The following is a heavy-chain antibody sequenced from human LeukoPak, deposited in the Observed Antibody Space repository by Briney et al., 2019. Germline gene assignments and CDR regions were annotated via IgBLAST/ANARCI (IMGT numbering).Heavy chain of an antibody. CDR2: IISIFGTA. D-gene: IGHD2-2*01. J-gene: IGHJ6*03. V-gene: IGHV1-69*13. Sequence: SVKVSCKASGGTFSSYAISWVRQAPGQGLEWMGGIISIFGTANYAQKFQGRVTITADESTSTAYMELSSLRSEDTAVYYCAMTIVVVPAASPYYYYMDVWGKGTTVTVSS. CDR1: GGTFSSYA. CDR3: AMTIVVVPAASPYYYYMDV.